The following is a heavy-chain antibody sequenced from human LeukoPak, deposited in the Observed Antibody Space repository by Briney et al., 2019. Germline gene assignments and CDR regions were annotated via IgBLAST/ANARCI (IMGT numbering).Heavy chain of an antibody. CDR1: AFGLNAFN. D-gene: IGHD1-26*01. Sequence: GGSLRPSCAAFAFGLNAFNMNWVPQAPKKGLGGVSSISYTGTYIYYADSVKGRFTISRDNAQNSLYLQMNSLRAEDTAIYYCVRDRGTYRPIDYWGQGTLVTVSS. J-gene: IGHJ4*02. V-gene: IGHV3-21*04. CDR2: ISYTGTYI. CDR3: VRDRGTYRPIDY.